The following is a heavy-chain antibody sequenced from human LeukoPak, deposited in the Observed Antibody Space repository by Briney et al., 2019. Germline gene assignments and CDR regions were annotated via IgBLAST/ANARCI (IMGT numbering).Heavy chain of an antibody. V-gene: IGHV1-2*02. CDR2: INPNSGGT. J-gene: IGHJ6*03. CDR1: GYTFTGYY. CDR3: ARGVSGIYYYYYMDV. Sequence: GASVKVSCKASGYTFTGYYMHWVRQAPGQGLEGMGWINPNSGGTNYAQKFQGRVTMTRDTSTSTACMELSRLRSDDTAVYYCARGVSGIYYYYYMDVWGKGTTVTISS. D-gene: IGHD2-21*01.